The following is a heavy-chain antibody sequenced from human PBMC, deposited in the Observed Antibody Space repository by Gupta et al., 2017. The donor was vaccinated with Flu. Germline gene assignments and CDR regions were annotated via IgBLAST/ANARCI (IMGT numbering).Heavy chain of an antibody. CDR1: GSSINGGYY. CDR2: INDSGST. D-gene: IGHD6-25*01. J-gene: IGHJ3*01. CDR3: ARTQSAGEAAARDDVFDV. V-gene: IGHV4-38-2*01. Sequence: QVQLPESGPGLVKPSQTLSIPCAGSGSSINGGYYRGWIRQHPGKGLERIGGINDSGSTYYSPSFKSRVIIAEDTSKNQVSLTLTYVTAADTDVYYCARTQSAGEAAARDDVFDVWGQGTMVTVSS.